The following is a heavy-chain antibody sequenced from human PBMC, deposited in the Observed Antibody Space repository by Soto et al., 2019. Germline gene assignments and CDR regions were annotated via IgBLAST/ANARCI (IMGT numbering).Heavy chain of an antibody. D-gene: IGHD2-21*01. V-gene: IGHV4-31*03. CDR2: IYHSGST. CDR3: ARDGAGAYGLGWFGP. Sequence: QVQLQESGPGLVKPSQTLSLTCTVSGDSISRGGYYWNWLRQHPRKGLEWIGYIYHSGSTIYNPSLESRVTISVDTSKNRLSLELSNVTAADTAVYYCARDGAGAYGLGWFGPWGQGILVTVSS. CDR1: GDSISRGGYY. J-gene: IGHJ5*02.